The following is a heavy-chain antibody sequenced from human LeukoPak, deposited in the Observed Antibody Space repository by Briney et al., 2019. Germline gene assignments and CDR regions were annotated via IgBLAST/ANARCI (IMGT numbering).Heavy chain of an antibody. Sequence: ASVKVSCKVSGYTLTELSMHWVRQAPGKGLEWMGGFDPEDGETIYAQKFQGRVTMTEDTSTDTAYIELSSLRSEDTAVYYCATEPGRGGSYYYYYGMDVWGQGTTVTVSS. CDR3: ATEPGRGGSYYYYYGMDV. CDR1: GYTLTELS. CDR2: FDPEDGET. J-gene: IGHJ6*02. V-gene: IGHV1-24*01. D-gene: IGHD2-15*01.